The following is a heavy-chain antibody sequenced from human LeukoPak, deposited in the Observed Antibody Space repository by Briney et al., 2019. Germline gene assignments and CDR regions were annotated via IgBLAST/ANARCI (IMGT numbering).Heavy chain of an antibody. J-gene: IGHJ5*02. CDR1: GDSINSLDL. V-gene: IGHV4-4*02. CDR3: ARSRAFNSGAFDP. CDR2: MYLSGTT. D-gene: IGHD1-26*01. Sequence: SGTLSLTCTVSGDSINSLDLWSWVRQPPGKGLEWIGEMYLSGTTHSNPSVKSRVTISIDKSKNQFSLRLNSVTAADTAVYYRARSRAFNSGAFDPWGQGSLVTVSS.